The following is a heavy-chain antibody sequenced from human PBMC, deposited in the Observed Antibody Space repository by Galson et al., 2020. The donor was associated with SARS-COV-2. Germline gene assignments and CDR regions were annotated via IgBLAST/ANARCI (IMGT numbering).Heavy chain of an antibody. CDR1: GYTITELS. CDR3: ATGPPDCSSSGCWNWGDS. V-gene: IGHV1-24*01. Sequence: ASVKVSCKVSGYTITELSMHWVRQAPAKGLEWMGGFDPEDGETIYAQKFQGRVTMTEDTSTDTAYMELSSLRSEDMAVYYCATGPPDCSSSGCWNWGDSWGQGTLVTVSS. J-gene: IGHJ5*01. CDR2: FDPEDGET. D-gene: IGHD2-2*01.